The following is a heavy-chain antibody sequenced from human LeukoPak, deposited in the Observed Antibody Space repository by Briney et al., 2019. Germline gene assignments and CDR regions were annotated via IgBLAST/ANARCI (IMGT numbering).Heavy chain of an antibody. CDR2: IIPIFGTA. Sequence: SVKVSCKASGGTFSSYAISWVRQAPGQGLEWMGRIIPIFGTANYAQKFQGRVTITTDESTSTAYMELSSPRSEDTAVYYCARGEFEPNLFDYWGQGTLVTVSS. CDR3: ARGEFEPNLFDY. J-gene: IGHJ4*02. D-gene: IGHD1-14*01. CDR1: GGTFSSYA. V-gene: IGHV1-69*05.